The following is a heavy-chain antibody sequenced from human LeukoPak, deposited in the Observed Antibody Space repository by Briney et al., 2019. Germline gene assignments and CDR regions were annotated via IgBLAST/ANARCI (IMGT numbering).Heavy chain of an antibody. J-gene: IGHJ4*02. D-gene: IGHD3-10*01. V-gene: IGHV3-74*03. CDR1: GFTFSNYW. CDR2: INRGGSTT. Sequence: GGSLRLSCAASGFTFSNYWVHWVRQAPGKGLVWVSRINRGGSTTKYADSVKGRFTVSRDNAKNTLNLQMNSLRAEDTAVNYCARDKKSGESSEIDYWGQGTLVTVSS. CDR3: ARDKKSGESSEIDY.